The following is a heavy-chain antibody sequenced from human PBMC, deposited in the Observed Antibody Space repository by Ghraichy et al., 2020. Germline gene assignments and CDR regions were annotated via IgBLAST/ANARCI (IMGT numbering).Heavy chain of an antibody. CDR2: ISVYNGNT. V-gene: IGHV1-18*04. CDR3: ASSVKYQLPHYYYMDV. CDR1: GYTFTSYG. D-gene: IGHD2-2*01. Sequence: ASVKVSCKASGYTFTSYGISWVRQAPGQGLEWLGWISVYNGNTNYAQKLQGRVTMTTDRSTSTAYMELRSLRSDDTALYYCASSVKYQLPHYYYMDVWGKGTTVTVSS. J-gene: IGHJ6*03.